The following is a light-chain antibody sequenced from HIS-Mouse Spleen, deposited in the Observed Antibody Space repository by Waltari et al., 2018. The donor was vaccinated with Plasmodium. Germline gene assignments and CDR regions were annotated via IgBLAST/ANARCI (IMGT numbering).Light chain of an antibody. CDR3: SSYAGSNNLV. CDR1: SSDVGGYNY. J-gene: IGLJ2*01. CDR2: EVS. V-gene: IGLV2-8*01. Sequence: QSALTQPPSASGSPGQSVTISCTGTSSDVGGYNYVSWYQRHPGKAPKLMIYEVSKRPSGVPDRFSGSKSGNTASLTVSGRQAEDEADYYCSSYAGSNNLVFGGGTKLTVL.